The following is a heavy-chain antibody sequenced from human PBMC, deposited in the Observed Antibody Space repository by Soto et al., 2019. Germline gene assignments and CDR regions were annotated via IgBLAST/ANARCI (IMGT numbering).Heavy chain of an antibody. CDR3: ARDLTVHPYYYGMDV. J-gene: IGHJ6*02. Sequence: SETLSLTCTVSGGSISSYYWSWIRQPPGKGLEWIGYIYYSGSTNYNPSLKSRVTISVDTSKNQFSLKLSSVTAADTAVYYCARDLTVHPYYYGMDVWGQGTTVTSP. CDR1: GGSISSYY. CDR2: IYYSGST. V-gene: IGHV4-59*01. D-gene: IGHD4-17*01.